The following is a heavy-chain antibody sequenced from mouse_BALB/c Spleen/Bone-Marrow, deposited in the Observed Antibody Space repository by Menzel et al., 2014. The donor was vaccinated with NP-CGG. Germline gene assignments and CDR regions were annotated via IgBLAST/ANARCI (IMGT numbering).Heavy chain of an antibody. CDR3: ARDGYYVFYAMDF. V-gene: IGHV5-6-3*01. Sequence: DVMLVESGGGLVQPGGSLKLSCAASGFTFSSYGMSWVRQTPDKRLELVATINSNGGSTYYPDSVKGRFTISRDNAKNTLYLQMSSLKSEDTAMYYCARDGYYVFYAMDFWGQCTSLTVSS. CDR2: INSNGGST. D-gene: IGHD2-3*01. CDR1: GFTFSSYG. J-gene: IGHJ4*01.